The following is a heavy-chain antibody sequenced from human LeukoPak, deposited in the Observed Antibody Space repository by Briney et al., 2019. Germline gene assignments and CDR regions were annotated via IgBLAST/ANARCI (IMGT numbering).Heavy chain of an antibody. J-gene: IGHJ3*02. CDR2: IYYSGST. Sequence: PSETLSLTYTVSGGSISSGGYYWSWIRQHPGKGLEWIGYIYYSGSTYYNPSLKSRVTISVDTSKSQFSLKRSSVTAADTAVYYCARDGESYGDLELAFDIWGQGTMVTVSS. CDR1: GGSISSGGYY. CDR3: ARDGESYGDLELAFDI. D-gene: IGHD4-17*01. V-gene: IGHV4-31*03.